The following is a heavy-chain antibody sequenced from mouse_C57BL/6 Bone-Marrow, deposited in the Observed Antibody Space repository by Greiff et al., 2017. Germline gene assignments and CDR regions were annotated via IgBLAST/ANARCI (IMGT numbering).Heavy chain of an antibody. CDR3: ARLRRAYFDY. CDR2: INPNNGGT. Sequence: VQLQQSGPELVKPGASVKISCKASGYTFTDYYMNWVKQSHGKSLEWIGDINPNNGGTSYNQKFKGKATLTVDKSSSTAYMELRSLTSEDSAVYYCARLRRAYFDYWGQGTTLTVSS. J-gene: IGHJ2*01. CDR1: GYTFTDYY. V-gene: IGHV1-26*01. D-gene: IGHD2-12*01.